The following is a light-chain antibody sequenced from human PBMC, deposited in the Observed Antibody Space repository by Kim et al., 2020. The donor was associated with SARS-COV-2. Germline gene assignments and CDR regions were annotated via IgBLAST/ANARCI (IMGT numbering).Light chain of an antibody. CDR3: AAWDDSLNGVV. Sequence: GQRVTISCSGSSSNIGSNTVNWYQQLPGAAPKLLIYSNNQRPSGVPDRFSGSKSGTSASLAISGLQPEDEADYYCAAWDDSLNGVVFGGGTKVTVL. J-gene: IGLJ2*01. V-gene: IGLV1-44*01. CDR2: SNN. CDR1: SSNIGSNT.